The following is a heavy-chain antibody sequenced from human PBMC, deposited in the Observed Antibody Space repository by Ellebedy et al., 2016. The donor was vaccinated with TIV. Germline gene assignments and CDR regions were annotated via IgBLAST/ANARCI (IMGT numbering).Heavy chain of an antibody. J-gene: IGHJ4*02. CDR1: DGSISSGGYY. CDR2: IYYSGST. V-gene: IGHV4-31*03. CDR3: ARGSSPTYASGSHFDY. D-gene: IGHD3-10*01. Sequence: SETLSLXXTVSDGSISSGGYYWSWIRQHPGKGLEWIGYIYYSGSTYYNPSLKSRVTISVDTSKNQFSLKLSSVTAADTTMYYCARGSSPTYASGSHFDYWGQGTLVTVSS.